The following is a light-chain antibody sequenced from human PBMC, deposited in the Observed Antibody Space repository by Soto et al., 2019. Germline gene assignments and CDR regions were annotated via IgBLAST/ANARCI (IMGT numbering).Light chain of an antibody. Sequence: EIVLTQSPGTLSLSPGERATLSCRASQSVSNNYLAWYQQKPGQAPRLLIYGASNRATGIPDRFSGSGSGTDFTLTISSLQSEDFAVYYCQQYHYWWTFGQGTKVDIK. CDR1: QSVSNNY. CDR2: GAS. J-gene: IGKJ1*01. CDR3: QQYHYWWT. V-gene: IGKV3-20*01.